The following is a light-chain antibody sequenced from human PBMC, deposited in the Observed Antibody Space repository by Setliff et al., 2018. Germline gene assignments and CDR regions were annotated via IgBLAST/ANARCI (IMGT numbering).Light chain of an antibody. V-gene: IGLV2-14*03. Sequence: QSALAQPAAVSGSPGQSITISCAGTNSDVGGYNYVSWYQQHPNKAPKLMIYEVTKRPSGVSDRFSGSKSGNTASLTISGLQAEDEADYYCPSYTSETTHALFAGGTK. CDR3: PSYTSETTHAL. CDR1: NSDVGGYNY. CDR2: EVT. J-gene: IGLJ2*01.